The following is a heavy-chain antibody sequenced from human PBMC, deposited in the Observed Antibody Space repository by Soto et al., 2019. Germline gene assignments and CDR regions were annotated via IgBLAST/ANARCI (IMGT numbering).Heavy chain of an antibody. CDR2: IYYSGGT. Sequence: PSETLSLTGTVSGGSISSSSYYWGWIRQRPGKGLEWIGSIYYSGGTYYNPSLKSRVTISVDTSKNQFSLKLSSVTAAAPVWYYWAMSGSAWFTYWGQGTLVTAS. D-gene: IGHD6-19*01. CDR1: GGSISSSSYY. J-gene: IGHJ4*02. V-gene: IGHV4-39*01. CDR3: AMSGSAWFTY.